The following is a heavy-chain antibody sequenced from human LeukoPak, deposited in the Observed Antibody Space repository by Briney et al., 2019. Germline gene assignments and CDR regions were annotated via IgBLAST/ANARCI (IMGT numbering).Heavy chain of an antibody. D-gene: IGHD3-10*01. Sequence: GGSLRLSCAASGFTFSSHAMSWVRQAPGKGLEWVSIISGTGDTIYFADSVKGRFTISRDNAKNSLYLQMSSLRAEDTAVCYCARDYASDYWGQGTLVTVSS. CDR2: ISGTGDTI. CDR3: ARDYASDY. CDR1: GFTFSSHA. J-gene: IGHJ4*02. V-gene: IGHV3-23*01.